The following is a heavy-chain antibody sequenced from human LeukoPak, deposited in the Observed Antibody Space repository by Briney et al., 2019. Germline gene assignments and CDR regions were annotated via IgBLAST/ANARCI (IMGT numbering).Heavy chain of an antibody. CDR1: GFTFSNYW. Sequence: GGSLRLSCAASGFTFSNYWMNWVRQAPGKGLEWVSHISSDSSTVYYADSVKGRFTISRDNAKNSLCLQMNSLRNEDTAVYYCARDRCSSGSCYFDYWGQGTLVTVSS. D-gene: IGHD2-15*01. CDR2: ISSDSSTV. V-gene: IGHV3-48*02. J-gene: IGHJ4*02. CDR3: ARDRCSSGSCYFDY.